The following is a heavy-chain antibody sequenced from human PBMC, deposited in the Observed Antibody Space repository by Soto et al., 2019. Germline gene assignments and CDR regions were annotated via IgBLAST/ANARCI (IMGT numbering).Heavy chain of an antibody. D-gene: IGHD1-26*01. CDR3: ARDAAVGLFDY. CDR1: GYTFTSYG. Sequence: QVQLVQSGAEVKKPGASVKVSCKASGYTFTSYGISWVRQAPGQGLAWMGWINPYNGNTKYAQKLQGRVTMTTDTSTSTAYMELRSLKSDDTAVYYCARDAAVGLFDYWGQGTLVTVSS. V-gene: IGHV1-18*01. J-gene: IGHJ4*02. CDR2: INPYNGNT.